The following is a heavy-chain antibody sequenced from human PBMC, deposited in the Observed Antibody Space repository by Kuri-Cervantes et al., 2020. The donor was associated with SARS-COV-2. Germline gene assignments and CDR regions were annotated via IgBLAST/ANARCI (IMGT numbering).Heavy chain of an antibody. V-gene: IGHV1-69*13. CDR2: IIPIFGTA. D-gene: IGHD2-2*01. CDR1: GYTFTSYA. Sequence: SVKVSCKASGYTFTSYAISWVRQAPGQGLEWMGRIIPIFGTANYAQKFQGRVTITADESTSTAYMELSSLRSEDTAVYYCARFRSYCSSTSCYLANAFDIWGQGTMVTVSS. J-gene: IGHJ3*02. CDR3: ARFRSYCSSTSCYLANAFDI.